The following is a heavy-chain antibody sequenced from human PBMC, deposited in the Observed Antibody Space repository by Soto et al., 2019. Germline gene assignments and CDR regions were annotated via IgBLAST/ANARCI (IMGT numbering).Heavy chain of an antibody. CDR1: GFTFSSYG. V-gene: IGHV3-30*18. CDR3: AKGKGDAIAVAGTFDY. CDR2: ISYDGSNK. D-gene: IGHD6-19*01. Sequence: GGSLRLSCAASGFTFSSYGMHWVRQAPGKGLEWVAVISYDGSNKYYADSVKGRFTISRDNSKNTLYLQMNSLRAEDTAVYYCAKGKGDAIAVAGTFDYWGQGTLVTVSS. J-gene: IGHJ4*02.